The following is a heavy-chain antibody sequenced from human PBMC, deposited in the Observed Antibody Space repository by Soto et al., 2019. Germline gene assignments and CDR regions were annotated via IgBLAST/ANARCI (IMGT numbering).Heavy chain of an antibody. Sequence: QVQLQESGPGLVKPSQTLSLTCTVSGGSISSGDYYWRWIRQPPGKGLAWIGYIYYSWSTYYNPSLKSRVTRAVATYKVQLSLKRRAVTAADTAVYYCDGVSERSMVRGAVRVEPWGQGSLV. D-gene: IGHD3-10*01. CDR3: DGVSERSMVRGAVRVEP. CDR1: GGSISSGDYY. CDR2: IYYSWST. V-gene: IGHV4-30-4*01. J-gene: IGHJ5*02.